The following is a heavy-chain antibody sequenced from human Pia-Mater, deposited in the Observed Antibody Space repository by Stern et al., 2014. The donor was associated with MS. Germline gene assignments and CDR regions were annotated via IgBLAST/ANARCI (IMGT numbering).Heavy chain of an antibody. CDR1: GGTFNVYA. V-gene: IGHV1-69*01. CDR3: ARDGRHTDNYGLDV. J-gene: IGHJ6*02. Sequence: VQLVESGAEVKKPGSWVKVSCKASGGTFNVYAIKWLRQAPGQGLEWMGGIIPIFGTAIYAQKFQGRVTITADESTRTSSMQLSSLRYDDTAVYYCARDGRHTDNYGLDVWGQGTTVTVSS. D-gene: IGHD3-9*01. CDR2: IIPIFGTA.